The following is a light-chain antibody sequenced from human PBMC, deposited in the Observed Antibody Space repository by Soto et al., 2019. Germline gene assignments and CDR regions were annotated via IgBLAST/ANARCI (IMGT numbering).Light chain of an antibody. CDR1: QSVSSSY. J-gene: IGKJ5*01. V-gene: IGKV3D-20*01. CDR3: PQYGSSRIT. Sequence: EIVLTQSPATLSLSPGERATLSCGASQSVSSSYLAWYQQKPGLAPRLLIYDASSRDTGIPDRFSGSGSGTDFTLTISRLEPEDFAVYYCPQYGSSRITFGQGTRLEIK. CDR2: DAS.